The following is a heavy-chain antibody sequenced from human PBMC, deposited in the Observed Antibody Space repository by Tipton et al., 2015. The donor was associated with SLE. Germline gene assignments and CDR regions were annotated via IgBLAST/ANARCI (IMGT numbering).Heavy chain of an antibody. V-gene: IGHV4-38-2*01. CDR2: YYHTGNI. D-gene: IGHD3-3*01. Sequence: TLSLTCAVSRSSITPAYYWGWIRQSPGKGLEWIGSYYHTGNIYYNPSLKSRVTLSVDTSNNHVSLKLTSVTAADMAIYFCARRTDFWSSWFFDLWGRGTLVTVSS. J-gene: IGHJ2*01. CDR3: ARRTDFWSSWFFDL. CDR1: RSSITPAYY.